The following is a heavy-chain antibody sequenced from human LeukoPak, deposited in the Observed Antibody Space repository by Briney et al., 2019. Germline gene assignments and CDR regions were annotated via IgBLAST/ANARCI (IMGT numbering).Heavy chain of an antibody. Sequence: ASVKVSCKASGYTFTSYGISWVRQAPGQGLEWMGWISAYNGNTNYAQKLQGRVTMTTDTSTSTAYMELRSLRSDDTAVYYGARVCEYSSSWYPAMRYYYYYYMDVWGKGTTVTVSS. CDR1: GYTFTSYG. CDR2: ISAYNGNT. V-gene: IGHV1-18*01. CDR3: ARVCEYSSSWYPAMRYYYYYYMDV. D-gene: IGHD6-13*01. J-gene: IGHJ6*03.